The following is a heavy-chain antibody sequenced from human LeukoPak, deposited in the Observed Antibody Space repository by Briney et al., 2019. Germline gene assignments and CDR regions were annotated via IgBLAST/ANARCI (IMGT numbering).Heavy chain of an antibody. J-gene: IGHJ4*02. CDR1: GFTFSDYY. CDR2: ISSTGNTI. D-gene: IGHD2-2*01. CDR3: ARPSTKLDY. Sequence: TGGSLRLSCAASGFTFSDYYMSWIRQAPGKGLEWVSYISSTGNTIYYADSVKGRFTISRDNAKNSLYLQMNSLRADDTAVYYCARPSTKLDYWGQGTLVTVSS. V-gene: IGHV3-11*01.